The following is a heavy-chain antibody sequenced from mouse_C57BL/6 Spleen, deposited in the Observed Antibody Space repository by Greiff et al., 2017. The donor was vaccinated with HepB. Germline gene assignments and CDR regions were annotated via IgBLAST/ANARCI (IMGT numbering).Heavy chain of an antibody. Sequence: QVQLQQSGPELVKPGASVKISCKASGYAFSSSWMNWVKQRPGKGLEWIGRIYPGDGDTTYNGKFKGKATLTANKSSSTAYMQLSSLTSEDSAVYYCAREDYAMDYWGQGTSVTVAS. CDR1: GYAFSSSW. V-gene: IGHV1-82*01. CDR3: AREDYAMDY. J-gene: IGHJ4*01. CDR2: IYPGDGDT.